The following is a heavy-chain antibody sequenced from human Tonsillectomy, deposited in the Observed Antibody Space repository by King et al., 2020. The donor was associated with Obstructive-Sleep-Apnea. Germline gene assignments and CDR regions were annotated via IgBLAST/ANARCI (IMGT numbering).Heavy chain of an antibody. Sequence: QLQESGPGLVKPSETLSLTCTVSGGSISSSNFYWGWVRKPPGKGLEWIGNIYYSGKTYCNPSLKSRVTISVDTSKNQFSLKLSSVTAADTAVYYCATERAGGTNWFDPWGQGTLVTVSS. CDR2: IYYSGKT. J-gene: IGHJ5*02. CDR1: GGSISSSNFY. V-gene: IGHV4-39*07. D-gene: IGHD6-13*01. CDR3: ATERAGGTNWFDP.